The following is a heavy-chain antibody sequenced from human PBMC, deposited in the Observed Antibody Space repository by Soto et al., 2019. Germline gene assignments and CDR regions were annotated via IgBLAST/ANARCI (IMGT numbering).Heavy chain of an antibody. V-gene: IGHV1-18*04. CDR3: ARDSGAALYGEDALDI. CDR2: VSTSIVST. CDR1: GYSFSGYD. Sequence: QGKLVQSGPEVKKPGASVRVSCKASGYSFSGYDITWVRQAPGQGLEWLAWVSTSIVSTMSAENLQGRLSMTTDTSTATVYMELRGLRSDDTAVYYCARDSGAALYGEDALDIWGQGTMVTVSS. J-gene: IGHJ3*02. D-gene: IGHD3-10*01.